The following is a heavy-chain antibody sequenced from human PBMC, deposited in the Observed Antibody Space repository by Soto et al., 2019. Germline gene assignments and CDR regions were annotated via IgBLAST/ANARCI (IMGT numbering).Heavy chain of an antibody. CDR1: GYTFTGYY. J-gene: IGHJ6*02. V-gene: IGHV1-2*04. D-gene: IGHD6-19*01. CDR2: INPNSGGT. Sequence: ASVKVSCKASGYTFTGYYMHWVRQAPGQGLEWMGWINPNSGGTNYAQKFQGWVTMTRDTSISTAYMELSRLRSDDTAVYYCARCRAPRVAGTYDYYDGMDVWGQGTTVTVSS. CDR3: ARCRAPRVAGTYDYYDGMDV.